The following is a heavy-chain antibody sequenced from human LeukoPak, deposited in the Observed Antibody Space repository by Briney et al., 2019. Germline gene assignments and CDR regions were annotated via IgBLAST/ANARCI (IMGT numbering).Heavy chain of an antibody. CDR3: ARGRQDVNMILVVMAGVSYYLDV. J-gene: IGHJ6*03. D-gene: IGHD3-22*01. CDR1: GGSISSGDYY. Sequence: PSETLSLTCTVSGGSISSGDYYWSWMRQPPGKGLEWIGYIYYSGSSNYNPSLKSRVTISVDTSKNQFSLKLRSVTAADTAVYYCARGRQDVNMILVVMAGVSYYLDVWSKGTTVTVS. CDR2: IYYSGSS. V-gene: IGHV4-30-4*01.